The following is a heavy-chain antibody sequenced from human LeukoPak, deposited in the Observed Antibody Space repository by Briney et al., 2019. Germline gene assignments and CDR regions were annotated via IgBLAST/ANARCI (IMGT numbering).Heavy chain of an antibody. CDR2: INHSGST. CDR1: GGSFSGYY. J-gene: IGHJ4*02. Sequence: PSETLSLTCAVYGGSFSGYYWSWIRQPPGTGLEWIGEINHSGSTNYNPSLKSRVTISVDTSKNQFSRKLSSVTAADTAVYYCARGWYCSSTSCYGIDYWGQGTLVTVSS. V-gene: IGHV4-34*01. CDR3: ARGWYCSSTSCYGIDY. D-gene: IGHD2-2*01.